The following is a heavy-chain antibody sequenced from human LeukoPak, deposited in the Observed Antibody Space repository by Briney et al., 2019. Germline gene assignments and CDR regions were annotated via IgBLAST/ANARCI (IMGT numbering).Heavy chain of an antibody. CDR2: INRDGSAQ. V-gene: IGHV3-7*01. CDR3: ARSAR. Sequence: GGSLRLSCAACGFTSGTSSMSWVRQAPGKGLEWVANINRDGSAQYYVDSVKGRFTISRDNAKSSLYLQMNSLRAEDTAVYYCARSARWGQGTLVTVSS. CDR1: GFTSGTSS. J-gene: IGHJ4*02.